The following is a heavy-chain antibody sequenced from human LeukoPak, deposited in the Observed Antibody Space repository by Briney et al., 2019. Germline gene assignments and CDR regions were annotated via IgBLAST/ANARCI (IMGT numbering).Heavy chain of an antibody. Sequence: GGSLRLSCAASGFTFSSYWMHWVRQAPGKGLVWVSRIKSDGSTNYADSVKGRFTISRDNAKDTLSLQMNSLRAEDTGVYYCARAPSEIGGYYPEYFRHWGQGTLVTVSP. CDR2: IKSDGST. J-gene: IGHJ1*01. CDR3: ARAPSEIGGYYPEYFRH. CDR1: GFTFSSYW. V-gene: IGHV3-74*01. D-gene: IGHD3-22*01.